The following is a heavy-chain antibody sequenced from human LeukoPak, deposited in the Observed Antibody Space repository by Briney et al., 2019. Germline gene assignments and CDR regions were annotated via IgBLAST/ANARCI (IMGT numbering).Heavy chain of an antibody. V-gene: IGHV3-7*01. D-gene: IGHD5-12*01. CDR2: IKQDGSEK. CDR3: ARDQWLRFDAFDI. Sequence: PGGSLRLSCAASGFTFSSYWMNWVRQAPGKGLEWVANIKQDGSEKYYVDSVKGRFTISRDNAKSSLYLQMNSLRAEDTAVYYCARDQWLRFDAFDIWGQGTMVTVSS. J-gene: IGHJ3*02. CDR1: GFTFSSYW.